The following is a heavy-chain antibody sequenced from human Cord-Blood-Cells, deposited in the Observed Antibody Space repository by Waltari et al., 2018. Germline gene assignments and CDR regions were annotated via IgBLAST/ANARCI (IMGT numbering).Heavy chain of an antibody. CDR2: ISSSGSTI. CDR1: GFTFSSYE. CDR3: ARTKWELLDY. D-gene: IGHD1-26*01. J-gene: IGHJ4*02. Sequence: EVQLVESGGGLVQPGGSLRLSGAASGFTFSSYEMNWVRQAPGKGLEWVSYISSSGSTIYYADSVKGRFTISRDNAKNSLYLQMNSLRAEDTAVYYCARTKWELLDYWGQGTLVTVSS. V-gene: IGHV3-48*03.